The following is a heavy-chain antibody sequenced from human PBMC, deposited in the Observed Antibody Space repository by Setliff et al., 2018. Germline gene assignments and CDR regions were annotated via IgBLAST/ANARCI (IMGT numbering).Heavy chain of an antibody. V-gene: IGHV1-18*01. Sequence: ASVKVSCKASGYIFTSYGFSWVRQAPGQGLEWMGWISTYNGKTNYAQKFQGRVTMTTDTSTSTAYMEVSSLRSEDTAVYYCVREGVDSRSSTDYRYYMDVWGKGTTVTVSS. CDR1: GYIFTSYG. CDR3: VREGVDSRSSTDYRYYMDV. J-gene: IGHJ6*03. D-gene: IGHD3-22*01. CDR2: ISTYNGKT.